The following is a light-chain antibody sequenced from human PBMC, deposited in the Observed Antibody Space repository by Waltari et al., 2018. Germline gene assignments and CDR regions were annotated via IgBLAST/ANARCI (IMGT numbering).Light chain of an antibody. V-gene: IGKV4-1*01. CDR2: WAS. Sequence: DIVMTQSPDSLAVSLGERATIHCTSSQSVLYNSNNKSSLAWYQQRPGQPPQLLIYWASTRESGVPDRFSGSGSGTDFTLSISSLQAEDVAVYYCQQYYTTPRTFGQGTKVEIK. CDR1: QSVLYNSNNKSS. J-gene: IGKJ1*01. CDR3: QQYYTTPRT.